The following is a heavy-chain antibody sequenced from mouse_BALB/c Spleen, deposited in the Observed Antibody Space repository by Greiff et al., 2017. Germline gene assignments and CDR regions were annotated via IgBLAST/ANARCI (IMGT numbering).Heavy chain of an antibody. CDR1: GYTFTSYW. D-gene: IGHD2-4*01. V-gene: IGHV1S127*01. CDR2: IDPSNSET. J-gene: IGHJ3*01. CDR3: ARLRLRHEAWFAY. Sequence: VQGVESGPELVRPGASVKMSCKASGYTFTSYWMHWVKQRPGQGLEWIGMIDPSNSETRLNQKFKDKATLNVDKSSNTAYMQLSSLTSEDSAVYYGARLRLRHEAWFAYWGQGTLVTVSA.